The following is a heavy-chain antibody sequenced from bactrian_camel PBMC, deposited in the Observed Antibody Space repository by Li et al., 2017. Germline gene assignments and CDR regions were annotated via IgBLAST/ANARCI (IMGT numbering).Heavy chain of an antibody. V-gene: IGHV3S53*01. J-gene: IGHJ4*01. Sequence: HVQLVESGGGLVQPGGSLRLSCAASGITHTTDCMAWFRQAPGKEREGVAAIDSDGMTSIAGAVRGRFTISRDNAKNTLYLQLNNLGIEDTAMYWCVIQGSDWGQGTQVTVS. CDR3: VIQGSD. CDR1: GITHTTDC. D-gene: IGHD3*01. CDR2: IDSDGMT.